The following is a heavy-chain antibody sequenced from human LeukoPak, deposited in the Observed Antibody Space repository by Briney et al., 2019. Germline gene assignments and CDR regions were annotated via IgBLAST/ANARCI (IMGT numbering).Heavy chain of an antibody. CDR2: INPSGGIT. Sequence: ASVKVSCKASGYTFTSYYMHWVRQAPGQGLEWMGIINPSGGITSCAQKFQGRVTMTRDTSTSTVYMELSSLRSEDTAVYYCARAYSGIAVAERLDYWGQGTLVTVSS. J-gene: IGHJ4*02. D-gene: IGHD6-19*01. CDR1: GYTFTSYY. CDR3: ARAYSGIAVAERLDY. V-gene: IGHV1-46*01.